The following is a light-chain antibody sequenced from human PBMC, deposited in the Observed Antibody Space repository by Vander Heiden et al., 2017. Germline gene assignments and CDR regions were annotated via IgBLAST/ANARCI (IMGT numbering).Light chain of an antibody. CDR2: DVD. J-gene: IGLJ1*01. Sequence: QSAPTQPAPVSGSPGLSITISCTGTSSDIGGYSYVSWYQRHPGKAPKLIIYDVDSRPSGVSNRFSGSKSGKTASLTISGLQAEDEAEYYCSSYTTSGTFPYVFGAGTQVTVL. CDR3: SSYTTSGTFPYV. CDR1: SSDIGGYSY. V-gene: IGLV2-14*01.